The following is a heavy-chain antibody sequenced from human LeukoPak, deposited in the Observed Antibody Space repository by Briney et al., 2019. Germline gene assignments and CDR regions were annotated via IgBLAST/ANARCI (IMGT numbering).Heavy chain of an antibody. D-gene: IGHD3-10*01. CDR3: ARGITMVRGVIYYYYYYGMDV. CDR2: INHSGST. CDR1: GGSFSGYY. Sequence: PSETLSLTCAVYGGSFSGYYWSWIRQPPGKGLEWIGEINHSGSTNYNPPLKSRVTISVDTSKNQFSLKLSSVTAAGTAVYYCARGITMVRGVIYYYYYYGMDVWGQGTTVTVSS. V-gene: IGHV4-34*01. J-gene: IGHJ6*02.